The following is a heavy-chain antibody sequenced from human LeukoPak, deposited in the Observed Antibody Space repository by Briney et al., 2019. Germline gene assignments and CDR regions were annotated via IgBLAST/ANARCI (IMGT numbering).Heavy chain of an antibody. Sequence: GGSLRLSCAASGFTFSSYWMHWVRHAPGKGLVWVSHINGDGSSTDYADSVRARFSISRDNAKNTLYLQMHSLRVEDTSVYYCAREFIDIVAIPAQNFGLDVWGQGTTVTVSS. J-gene: IGHJ6*02. CDR1: GFTFSSYW. CDR3: AREFIDIVAIPAQNFGLDV. CDR2: INGDGSST. D-gene: IGHD2-2*01. V-gene: IGHV3-74*01.